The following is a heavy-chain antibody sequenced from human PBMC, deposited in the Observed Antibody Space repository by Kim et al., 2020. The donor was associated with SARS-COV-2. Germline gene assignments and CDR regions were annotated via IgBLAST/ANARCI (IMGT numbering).Heavy chain of an antibody. D-gene: IGHD3-10*01. V-gene: IGHV5-51*01. Sequence: GESLKISCKGSGYSFTSYWIGWVRQMPGKGLEWMGIIHPGDSDTRYSPSFQGQVTISADKSISTAYLQWSSLKASDTAMYYCARLNELLWFGELSVWFDPWGQGTLVTVSS. CDR3: ARLNELLWFGELSVWFDP. CDR1: GYSFTSYW. CDR2: IHPGDSDT. J-gene: IGHJ5*02.